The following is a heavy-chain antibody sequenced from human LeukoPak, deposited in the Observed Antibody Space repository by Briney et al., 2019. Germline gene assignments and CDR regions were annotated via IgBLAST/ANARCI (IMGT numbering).Heavy chain of an antibody. Sequence: GESLKISCAASGFTFSTYAMHWVRQAPGKGLEWVTIISYDGNNKYYADSVKGRFTISRDNWKNTLYLQMNSLRAEDTAAYYCARDGGAVALGAFDIWGQGTMVTVSS. CDR3: ARDGGAVALGAFDI. V-gene: IGHV3-30-3*01. CDR1: GFTFSTYA. J-gene: IGHJ3*02. CDR2: ISYDGNNK. D-gene: IGHD6-19*01.